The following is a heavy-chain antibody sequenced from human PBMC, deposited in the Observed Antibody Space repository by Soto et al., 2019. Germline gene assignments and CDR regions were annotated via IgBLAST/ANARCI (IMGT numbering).Heavy chain of an antibody. Sequence: QVQLVQSGAEVKKPGASVKVSCKASGYTFTSYAMHWVRQAPGQRLEWMGWINAGNGNTKYSQKFQGRVTITRDTSASTAYMELSSLRSEDTAVYYCARGVFGVVTDRRFDPWGQGTLVTLSS. D-gene: IGHD3-3*01. CDR2: INAGNGNT. J-gene: IGHJ5*02. CDR3: ARGVFGVVTDRRFDP. V-gene: IGHV1-3*01. CDR1: GYTFTSYA.